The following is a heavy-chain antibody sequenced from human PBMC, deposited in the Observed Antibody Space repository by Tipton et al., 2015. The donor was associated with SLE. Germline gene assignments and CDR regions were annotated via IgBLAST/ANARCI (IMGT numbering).Heavy chain of an antibody. J-gene: IGHJ6*02. CDR3: AMGQWEPALAS. V-gene: IGHV4-34*01. CDR2: INHSGNT. Sequence: TLSLTCTVSGGSISSYYWSWIRQPPEKGLEWIGEINHSGNTNYNPSLSSRVTISVDSSRNQFSLKLTSVTAADTAVYYCAMGQWEPALASWGQGTTVTVSS. D-gene: IGHD1-26*01. CDR1: GGSISSYY.